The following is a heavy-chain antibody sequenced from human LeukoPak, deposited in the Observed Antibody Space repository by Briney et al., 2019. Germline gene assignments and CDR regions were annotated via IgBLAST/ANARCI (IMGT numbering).Heavy chain of an antibody. Sequence: SETLSLTCTVSGGSISSYYWSWIRQPPGKGLEWIGYIYYSGSTNYNPSLKSRVTISVDTSKNQFSLKLSSVTAADTAVYYCAREDVDIVATIGWFDPWGQGTLVTVSS. CDR2: IYYSGST. D-gene: IGHD5-12*01. V-gene: IGHV4-59*12. J-gene: IGHJ5*02. CDR3: AREDVDIVATIGWFDP. CDR1: GGSISSYY.